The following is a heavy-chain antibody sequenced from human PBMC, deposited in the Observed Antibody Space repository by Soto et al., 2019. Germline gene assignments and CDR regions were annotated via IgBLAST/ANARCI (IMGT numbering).Heavy chain of an antibody. J-gene: IGHJ5*02. V-gene: IGHV3-48*01. CDR3: ARDLGITMVREPRPGNWFDP. D-gene: IGHD3-10*01. CDR2: ISSSSSTI. CDR1: GFTFSSYS. Sequence: GGSLRLSCAASGFTFSSYSMNWVRQAPGKGLEWVSYISSSSSTIYYADSVKGRFTISRDNAKNSLYLQMNSLRAEDTAVYYCARDLGITMVREPRPGNWFDPWGQGTLVTVSS.